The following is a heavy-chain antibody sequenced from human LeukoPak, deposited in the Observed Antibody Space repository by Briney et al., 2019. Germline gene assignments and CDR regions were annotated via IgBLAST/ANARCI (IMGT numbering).Heavy chain of an antibody. J-gene: IGHJ4*02. CDR3: AKSTFDY. V-gene: IGHV3-43*02. D-gene: IGHD4/OR15-4a*01. CDR2: IGTIGSNT. CDR1: GFLFSDLA. Sequence: GGSLRLSCSTSGFLFSDLAMHWVRQAPGKGLELIGTIGSNTFYADSLRGRFTISRDNSKNSLYLQMNSLRTEDTALYYCAKSTFDYWGQGTLVTVSS.